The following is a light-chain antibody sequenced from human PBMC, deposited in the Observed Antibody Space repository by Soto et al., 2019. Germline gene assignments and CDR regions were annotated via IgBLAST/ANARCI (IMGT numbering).Light chain of an antibody. V-gene: IGKV3-15*01. CDR2: AAS. Sequence: ELVMTQSPATLSVSPGERATLSCRASQSVSSSLAWFQQKPGQVPRLLIYAASTRATGIPARFSGSGSGTEFTLTISSLQSADFAVYYCQQYNDWPRTFGPGTKV. J-gene: IGKJ1*01. CDR3: QQYNDWPRT. CDR1: QSVSSS.